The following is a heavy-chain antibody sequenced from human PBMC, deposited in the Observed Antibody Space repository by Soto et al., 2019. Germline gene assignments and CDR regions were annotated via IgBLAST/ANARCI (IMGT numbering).Heavy chain of an antibody. CDR3: AKVVIYFPGAFDI. V-gene: IGHV3-23*01. CDR1: GFTFSSYA. J-gene: IGHJ3*02. Sequence: EVQLLESGGGLVQPGGSLRLSCAASGFTFSSYAMSWVRQAPGKGLEWVSAISGSGGSTYYADSVKGRFTISRDNSKNTLYLQMHSLRAEDTAVYYCAKVVIYFPGAFDIWGQGTMVTVSS. D-gene: IGHD3-22*01. CDR2: ISGSGGST.